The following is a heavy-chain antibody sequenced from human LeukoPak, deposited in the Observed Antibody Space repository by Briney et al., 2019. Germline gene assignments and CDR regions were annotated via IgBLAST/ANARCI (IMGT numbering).Heavy chain of an antibody. CDR3: ARVGYYYDSSGYYFDY. CDR2: ISSSSSYI. V-gene: IGHV3-21*01. D-gene: IGHD3-22*01. J-gene: IGHJ4*02. CDR1: GFTFSSYS. Sequence: PGGSLRLSCAASGFTFSSYSMNWVRQAPGKGLEWVSSISSSSSYIYYADSVKGRFTISRDNAKNSLYLQTNSLRAEDTAVYYCARVGYYYDSSGYYFDYWGQGTLVTVSS.